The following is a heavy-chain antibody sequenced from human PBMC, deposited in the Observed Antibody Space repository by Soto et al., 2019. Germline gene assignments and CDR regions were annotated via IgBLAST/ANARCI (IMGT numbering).Heavy chain of an antibody. CDR3: AKDSGRGSADYYFVY. CDR1: GFTFSSYA. V-gene: IGHV3-30*18. J-gene: IGHJ4*02. D-gene: IGHD3-10*01. Sequence: QVQLVGSGGGVVQPGRSLRLSCAASGFTFSSYAIHWVRQAPGKGLEWVAVISSDGKDKYSADSMKGRFAISRDNSKNTLYLQMNSLRAEDTAVYYCAKDSGRGSADYYFVYWGQRTLVTVSS. CDR2: ISSDGKDK.